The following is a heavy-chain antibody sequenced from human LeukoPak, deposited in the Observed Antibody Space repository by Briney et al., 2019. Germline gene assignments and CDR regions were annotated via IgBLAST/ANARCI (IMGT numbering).Heavy chain of an antibody. Sequence: ASVKVSCKASGYTFTGYYLHWVRQAPGQGLEWMGLINPSGGRTNYAQNFQGRVTMTRDMSTSTVYMELSSLRSEDTAMYYCARATFHDSSGYSDYYFDFWGQGTLVTVSS. CDR2: INPSGGRT. V-gene: IGHV1-46*01. J-gene: IGHJ4*02. D-gene: IGHD3-22*01. CDR3: ARATFHDSSGYSDYYFDF. CDR1: GYTFTGYY.